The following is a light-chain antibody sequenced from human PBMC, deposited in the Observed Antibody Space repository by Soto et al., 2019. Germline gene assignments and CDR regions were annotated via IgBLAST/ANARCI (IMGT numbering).Light chain of an antibody. CDR1: ISDVGGYNY. Sequence: QSVLTQPASMSGSPGQSITISCTGTISDVGGYNYVSWYQHHPGKAPKLMIYDVTNRPSGISNRFSGSKSGNTASLTISGLQAEDEADYYCSSYTTSSTVVLGGGTKLTVL. CDR2: DVT. V-gene: IGLV2-14*03. J-gene: IGLJ2*01. CDR3: SSYTTSSTVV.